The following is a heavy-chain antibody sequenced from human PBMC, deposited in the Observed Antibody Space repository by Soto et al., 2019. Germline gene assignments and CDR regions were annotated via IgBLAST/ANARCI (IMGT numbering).Heavy chain of an antibody. CDR2: ISNSGNTI. J-gene: IGHJ4*02. V-gene: IGHV3-11*01. CDR3: VRIPDTAIQLWSEYFFDN. D-gene: IGHD5-18*01. CDR1: GFTVTDSY. Sequence: QVQLVASGGGLVRPGESLTLSCAGSGFTVTDSYMTWLRQAPGNAPEWISYISNSGNTIYFAASVKGRFTLSRDSATNSLHLHMTSLRDEDTAVYYCVRIPDTAIQLWSEYFFDNWGQGTLVTVSS.